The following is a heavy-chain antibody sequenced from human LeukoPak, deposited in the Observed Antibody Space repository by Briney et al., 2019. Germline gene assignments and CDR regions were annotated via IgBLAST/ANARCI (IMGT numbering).Heavy chain of an antibody. CDR1: GGSFSGYY. J-gene: IGHJ3*02. CDR2: INHSGST. CDR3: AREGQKRVFGVVTHDAFDI. D-gene: IGHD3-3*01. V-gene: IGHV4-34*01. Sequence: SETLSLTCAVYGGSFSGYYWSWIRQPPGKGLEWIGEINHSGSTNYNPSLKSRVTTSVDTSKNQFSLKLSSVTAADTAVYYCAREGQKRVFGVVTHDAFDIWGQGTMVTVSS.